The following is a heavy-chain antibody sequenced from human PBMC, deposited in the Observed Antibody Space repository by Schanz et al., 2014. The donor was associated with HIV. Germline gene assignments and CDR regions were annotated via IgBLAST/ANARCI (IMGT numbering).Heavy chain of an antibody. CDR2: IKLDGSEK. D-gene: IGHD2-21*02. V-gene: IGHV3-7*01. Sequence: DVQLLDSGGGLVQPGGSLRLSCAASGFTFKTYWMSWVRQAPGKGLEWLANIKLDGSEKYYVDSVKGRFTISRDNTKNSLYLEMNSLRAEDTAVHYCAREKSDWYLIDYYYYYGMDVWGQGTTVTVSS. J-gene: IGHJ6*02. CDR1: GFTFKTYW. CDR3: AREKSDWYLIDYYYYYGMDV.